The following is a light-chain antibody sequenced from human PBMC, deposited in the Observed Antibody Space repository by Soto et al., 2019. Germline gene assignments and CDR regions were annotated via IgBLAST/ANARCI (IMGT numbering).Light chain of an antibody. V-gene: IGLV2-11*01. CDR2: DVN. Sequence: QAALTQPRSVCGSPGQSVAISCTGTSSDVGAYNYVSWYQQHPGKAPKVMIYDVNKRPSGVPDRFSGSKSDNTASLTISGLQAEDEADYYCCAYAGSYSLVFGGGTKSPS. J-gene: IGLJ2*01. CDR3: CAYAGSYSLV. CDR1: SSDVGAYNY.